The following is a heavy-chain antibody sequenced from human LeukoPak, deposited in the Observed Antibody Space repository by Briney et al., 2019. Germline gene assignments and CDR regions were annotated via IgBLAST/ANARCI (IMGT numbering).Heavy chain of an antibody. CDR2: IYPGDSDT. V-gene: IGHV5-51*01. CDR1: GSSFTSYW. CDR3: ARQFTGASNTDY. Sequence: GESLQISCQGSGSSFTSYWIGWVRQLSGKGLEWMGIIYPGDSDTRYSPSFQGQVTISADKSISTAYLQWSSLKASDTAMYYCARQFTGASNTDYWGQGTLVTVSS. D-gene: IGHD2-8*02. J-gene: IGHJ4*02.